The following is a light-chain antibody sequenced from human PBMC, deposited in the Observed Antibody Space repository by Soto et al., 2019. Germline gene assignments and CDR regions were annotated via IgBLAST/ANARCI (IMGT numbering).Light chain of an antibody. CDR1: QSVSSSY. CDR3: QQYGSSRTWT. Sequence: EIVLTQSPGTLSLSPGERATLSCRASQSVSSSYLVWYQQKPGPAPRLLIYGASSRATGIPARFSGSGSGTDFPLTISRLEPEDFSVYYCQQYGSSRTWTFGQGTKVEIK. CDR2: GAS. J-gene: IGKJ1*01. V-gene: IGKV3-20*01.